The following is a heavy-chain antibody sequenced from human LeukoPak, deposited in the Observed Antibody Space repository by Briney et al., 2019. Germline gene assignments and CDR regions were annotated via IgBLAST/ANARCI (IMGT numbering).Heavy chain of an antibody. CDR1: GFTFSSYG. J-gene: IGHJ3*02. V-gene: IGHV3-30*03. D-gene: IGHD4-17*01. CDR3: AREFRYGDYPRHLDI. Sequence: PGRSLRLSCAASGFTFSSYGMHWVRQAPGKGLEWVAVISYDGSNKYYADSVKGRFTISRDNSKNTLYLQMNSLRAEDTAVYYCAREFRYGDYPRHLDIWGQGTMVTVSS. CDR2: ISYDGSNK.